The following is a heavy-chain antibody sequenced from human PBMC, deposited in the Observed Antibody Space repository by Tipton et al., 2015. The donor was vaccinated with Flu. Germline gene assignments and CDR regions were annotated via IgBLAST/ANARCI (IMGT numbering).Heavy chain of an antibody. CDR3: ARRDYSNYVSEPRNWFDP. Sequence: LRLSCSVSGDSIGSNYFWGWIRQPPGKGLEWIANIHRSGNTYHNPSLKSRVTISVDTSKNQFSLRLTSVTAADTAVYHCARRDYSNYVSEPRNWFDPWGQGTLVTVSS. CDR1: GDSIGSNYF. D-gene: IGHD4-11*01. J-gene: IGHJ5*02. CDR2: IHRSGNT. V-gene: IGHV4-38-2*01.